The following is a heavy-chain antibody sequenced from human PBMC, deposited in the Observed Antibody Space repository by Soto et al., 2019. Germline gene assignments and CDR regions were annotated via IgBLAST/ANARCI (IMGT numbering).Heavy chain of an antibody. CDR1: GFTFSNAW. D-gene: IGHD5-12*01. V-gene: IGHV3-15*01. CDR3: TTDLPYNRGYSGYDYFDY. CDR2: IKSKTDGGTT. Sequence: GGSLRLSCAASGFTFSNAWMSWVRQAPGKGLEWVGRIKSKTDGGTTDYAAPVKGRFTISRDDSKNTLYLQMNSLKTEDTAVYYCTTDLPYNRGYSGYDYFDYWGQGTLVTVSS. J-gene: IGHJ4*02.